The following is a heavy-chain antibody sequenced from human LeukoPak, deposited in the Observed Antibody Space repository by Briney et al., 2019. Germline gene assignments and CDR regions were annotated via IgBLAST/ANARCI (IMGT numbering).Heavy chain of an antibody. V-gene: IGHV3-43*01. CDR2: INKDGDRT. D-gene: IGHD6-13*01. CDR3: AKEARGSSWTGFDY. CDR1: GFTFDEYS. J-gene: IGHJ4*02. Sequence: GGSLRLSCAASGFTFDEYSIHWVRQAPGKGLEWVSFINKDGDRTYYADSVRGRFTISRDNRKDFLYLQMNSLRTEDTALYYCAKEARGSSWTGFDYWGQGTLVTVSS.